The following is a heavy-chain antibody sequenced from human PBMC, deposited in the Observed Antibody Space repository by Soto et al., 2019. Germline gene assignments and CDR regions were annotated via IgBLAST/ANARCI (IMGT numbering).Heavy chain of an antibody. CDR1: GGSFSGYY. CDR2: INHSGST. CDR3: ARGYCSSTSCYQGYGMDV. Sequence: SETLSLTCAVYGGSFSGYYWSWIRQPPGKGLEWIGEINHSGSTNYNPSLKSRVTISVDTSKNQFSLKLSSVTAADTAVYYCARGYCSSTSCYQGYGMDVWGQGTTVTVSS. V-gene: IGHV4-34*01. J-gene: IGHJ6*02. D-gene: IGHD2-2*01.